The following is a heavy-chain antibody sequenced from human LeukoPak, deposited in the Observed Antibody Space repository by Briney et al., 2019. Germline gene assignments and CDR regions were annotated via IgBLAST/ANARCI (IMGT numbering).Heavy chain of an antibody. V-gene: IGHV3-48*04. D-gene: IGHD3-10*01. J-gene: IGHJ4*02. CDR2: ISSSSSTI. Sequence: PGGSLRLSCAASGFTFSSYSMNWVRQAPGKGLERVSYISSSSSTIYYADSVKGRFTISRDNAKNSLYLQMNSLRAEDTAVYYCAAKYGSGSYDYWGQGTLVTVSS. CDR1: GFTFSSYS. CDR3: AAKYGSGSYDY.